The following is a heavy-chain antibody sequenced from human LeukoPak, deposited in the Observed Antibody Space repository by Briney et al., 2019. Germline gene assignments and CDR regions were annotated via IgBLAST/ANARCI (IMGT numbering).Heavy chain of an antibody. CDR2: INSDGSST. J-gene: IGHJ4*02. CDR3: AREGYSSGWYLEY. D-gene: IGHD6-19*01. CDR1: GFTFSSYW. Sequence: PGGSLRLSCAASGFTFSSYWMHWVRQAPGKGLVWVSRINSDGSSTSYADSVKGRFTISRDNAKNTLYLQMNSLRAEDTAVYYCAREGYSSGWYLEYWGQGTLVTVSS. V-gene: IGHV3-74*01.